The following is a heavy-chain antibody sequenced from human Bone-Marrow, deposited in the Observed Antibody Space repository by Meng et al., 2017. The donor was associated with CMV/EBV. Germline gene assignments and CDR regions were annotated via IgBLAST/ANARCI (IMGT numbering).Heavy chain of an antibody. CDR3: ASVWSGYFDYFDY. Sequence: ESLKISCTVSGGSISSSSYYWGWIRQPPGKGLEWIGSIYYSGSTYYNPSLKSRVTISVDTSRNQFSLKLSSVTAADTAVYYCASVWSGYFDYFDYWGQGTLVTVSS. D-gene: IGHD3-3*01. CDR1: GGSISSSSYY. V-gene: IGHV4-39*07. CDR2: IYYSGST. J-gene: IGHJ4*02.